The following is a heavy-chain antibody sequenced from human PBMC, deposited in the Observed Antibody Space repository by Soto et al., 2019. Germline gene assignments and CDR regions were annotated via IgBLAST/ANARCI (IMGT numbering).Heavy chain of an antibody. V-gene: IGHV5-51*01. CDR3: ARSVLKILRVQHYLLAV. J-gene: IGHJ6*02. CDR2: IYPGDSDT. CDR1: GYSFTSYW. Sequence: GESLKISCKGSGYSFTSYWIGRVRQMPGKGLEWMGIIYPGDSDTRYSPSFQGQVTISADKSISTAYLQWSSLKASDTAMYYCARSVLKILRVQHYLLAVCGQGTSVPGSS. D-gene: IGHD6-6*01.